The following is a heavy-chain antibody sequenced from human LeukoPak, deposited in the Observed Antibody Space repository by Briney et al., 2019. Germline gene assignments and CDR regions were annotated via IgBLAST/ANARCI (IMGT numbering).Heavy chain of an antibody. Sequence: ASVKVSCKASGYTFTSYYIHWVRQAPGQGLEWMGIINPGGGSTNYAQKFQGRVTMTRDTSTSTVYMELSSLRSEDTAVYYCARDGGHVRFGESIAFHYWGQGTLVTVSS. CDR3: ARDGGHVRFGESIAFHY. J-gene: IGHJ4*02. CDR2: INPGGGST. D-gene: IGHD3-10*01. V-gene: IGHV1-46*01. CDR1: GYTFTSYY.